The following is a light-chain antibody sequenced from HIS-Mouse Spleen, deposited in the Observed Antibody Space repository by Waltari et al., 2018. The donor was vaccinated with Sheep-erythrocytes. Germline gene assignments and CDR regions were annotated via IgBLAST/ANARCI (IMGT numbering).Light chain of an antibody. CDR1: QSLVYSDGNTY. CDR2: KVS. CDR3: MQGTHWLYT. Sequence: DVVMTQSPLSLPVTLGQPASISCRSSQSLVYSDGNTYLNWFQQRPGQSPRRLIYKVSNRDSGVPDRFSGSGSGTDFTLKISRVEAEDVRVYYCMQGTHWLYTFGQGTKLEIK. V-gene: IGKV2-30*01. J-gene: IGKJ2*01.